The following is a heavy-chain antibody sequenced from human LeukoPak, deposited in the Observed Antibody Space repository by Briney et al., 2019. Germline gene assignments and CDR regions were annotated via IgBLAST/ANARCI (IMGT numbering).Heavy chain of an antibody. CDR1: GGSISSSSYY. CDR2: IYYSGST. CDR3: ARAADYGDYGDYFDY. V-gene: IGHV4-39*07. J-gene: IGHJ4*02. D-gene: IGHD4-17*01. Sequence: SETLSLTCTVSGGSISSSSYYWGWIRQPPGKGLEWIGSIYYSGSTYYNPSLKSRVTISVDTSKNQFSLKLSSVTAADTAVYYCARAADYGDYGDYFDYWGQGTLVTVSS.